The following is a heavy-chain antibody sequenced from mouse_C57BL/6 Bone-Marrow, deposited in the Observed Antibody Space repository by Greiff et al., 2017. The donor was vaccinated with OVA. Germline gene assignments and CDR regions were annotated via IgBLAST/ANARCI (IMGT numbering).Heavy chain of an antibody. V-gene: IGHV6-3*01. CDR2: IRLKSDNYAT. D-gene: IGHD2-1*01. CDR1: GFTFSNYW. J-gene: IGHJ1*03. Sequence: LQQSGGGLVQPGGSMKLSCVASGFTFSNYWMNWVRQSPEKGLEWVAQIRLKSDNYATHYAESVKGRFTISRDDSKSSVYLQMNNLRAEDTGIYYCTYGNPPYWYFDVWGTGTTGTVSS. CDR3: TYGNPPYWYFDV.